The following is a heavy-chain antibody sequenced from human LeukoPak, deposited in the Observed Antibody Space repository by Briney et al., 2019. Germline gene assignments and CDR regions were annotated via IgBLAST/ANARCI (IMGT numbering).Heavy chain of an antibody. CDR2: ISGSGGAT. CDR3: ASGMAGSSGYSYYFDY. CDR1: GFTFSDYS. D-gene: IGHD3-22*01. Sequence: GGSLRLSCAASGFTFSDYSMTWVRQAPGKGLEWVSAISGSGGATYYADSVKGRFTISRDNSKNTLYLQMNSLRAEDTAVYYCASGMAGSSGYSYYFDYWGQGTLVTVSS. V-gene: IGHV3-23*01. J-gene: IGHJ4*02.